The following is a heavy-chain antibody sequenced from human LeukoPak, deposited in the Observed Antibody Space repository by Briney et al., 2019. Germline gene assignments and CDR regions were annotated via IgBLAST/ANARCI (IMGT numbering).Heavy chain of an antibody. D-gene: IGHD5-18*01. CDR1: GYTFTSYD. J-gene: IGHJ4*02. CDR3: ASRGYSYGHDY. Sequence: ASVKVSCKASGYTFTSYDINWVRQAPGQGLEWMGWINPNSGGTNYAQKFQGRVTMTRDTSISTAYMELSRLRSDDTAVYYCASRGYSYGHDYWGQGTLVTVSS. CDR2: INPNSGGT. V-gene: IGHV1-2*02.